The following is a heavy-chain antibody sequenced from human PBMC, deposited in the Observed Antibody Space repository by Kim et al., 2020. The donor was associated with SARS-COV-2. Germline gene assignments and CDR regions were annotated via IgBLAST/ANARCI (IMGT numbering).Heavy chain of an antibody. CDR2: ISYDGSNK. D-gene: IGHD3-22*01. CDR3: AKVDRSYDSSGLYYYYG. CDR1: GFTFSSYG. Sequence: GGSLRLSCTASGFTFSSYGMHWVRQAPGKGMEWVAVISYDGSNKYYADSVKGRFTISRDNSKNTLYLQMNSLRAEDTAVYYCAKVDRSYDSSGLYYYYG. J-gene: IGHJ6*01. V-gene: IGHV3-30*18.